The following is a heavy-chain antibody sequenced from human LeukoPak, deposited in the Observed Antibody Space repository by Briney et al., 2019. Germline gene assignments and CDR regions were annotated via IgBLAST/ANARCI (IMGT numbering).Heavy chain of an antibody. Sequence: GGSLRLSCAASGFTFSSYAMHWVRQAPGKGLGWVAVISYDGSNKYYADSVKGRFTISRDNSKNTLYLQMNSLRAEDTAVYYCAREIYDSSGYYLGYYYYGMDVWGQGTTVTVSS. CDR2: ISYDGSNK. D-gene: IGHD3-22*01. J-gene: IGHJ6*02. CDR3: AREIYDSSGYYLGYYYYGMDV. CDR1: GFTFSSYA. V-gene: IGHV3-30-3*01.